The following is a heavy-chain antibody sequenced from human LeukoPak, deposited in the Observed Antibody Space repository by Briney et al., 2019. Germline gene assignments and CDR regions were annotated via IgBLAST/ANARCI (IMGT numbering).Heavy chain of an antibody. D-gene: IGHD2-2*01. CDR3: ARDRGYCSSTSCYHVY. V-gene: IGHV1-69*01. CDR2: IIHMFGTR. J-gene: IGHJ4*02. Sequence: SVKVSCKASGDTFSNYAINWVRQAPGQGLEGMGGIIHMFGTRNYAQKFQGRATINADESTSTANMELRSLRSDDTAVYYCARDRGYCSSTSCYHVYWGQGTLVTVSS. CDR1: GDTFSNYA.